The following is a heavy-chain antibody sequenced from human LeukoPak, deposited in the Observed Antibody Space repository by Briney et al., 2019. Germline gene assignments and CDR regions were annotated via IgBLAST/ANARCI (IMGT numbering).Heavy chain of an antibody. CDR2: FDPEDGET. CDR1: GYTFTGYY. D-gene: IGHD1-26*01. J-gene: IGHJ4*02. V-gene: IGHV1-24*01. CDR3: ATAKGATSLSASYYFDY. Sequence: ASVKVSCKASGYTFTGYYMHWARQAPGKGLEWMGGFDPEDGETIYAQKFQGRVTMTEDTSTDTAYMELSSLRSEDTAVYYCATAKGATSLSASYYFDYWGQGTLVTVSS.